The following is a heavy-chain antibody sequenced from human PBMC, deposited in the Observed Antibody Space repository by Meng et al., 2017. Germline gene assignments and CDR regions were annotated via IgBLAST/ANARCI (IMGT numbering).Heavy chain of an antibody. CDR3: ARTRGDYYFDY. CDR2: IDYGGST. V-gene: IGHV4-61*01. CDR1: GDSVTVGSHY. Sequence: VQLQESGPGLVRPSETLPLPCPVSGDSVTVGSHYWSWIRQPPGKGLEWIGYIDYGGSTSYNPSLRSRVTISVDTSNNQFSLKLSSVTAADTAVFYCARTRGDYYFDYWGQGTLVTVSS. J-gene: IGHJ4*02. D-gene: IGHD3-16*01.